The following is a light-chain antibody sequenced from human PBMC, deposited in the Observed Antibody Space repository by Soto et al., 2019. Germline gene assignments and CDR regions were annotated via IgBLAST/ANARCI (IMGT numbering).Light chain of an antibody. V-gene: IGLV1-51*01. CDR3: GTWDSSLSAVV. CDR1: TSNIGNNY. J-gene: IGLJ3*02. CDR2: DNN. Sequence: QSALTQPPSVSAAPGQKVTISCSGSTSNIGNNYVSWYQQLPGTAPKLLIYDNNMRPSGIPDRFSGSKSDTSATLGITGLQTGDGADYFCGTWDSSLSAVVFGGGTKLTVL.